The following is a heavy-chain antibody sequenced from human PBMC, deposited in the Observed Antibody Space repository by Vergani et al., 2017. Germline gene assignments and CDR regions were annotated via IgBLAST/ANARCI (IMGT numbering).Heavy chain of an antibody. D-gene: IGHD1-26*01. CDR2: INHSGST. Sequence: QVQLQESGPGLVKPSETLSLTCTVSGGSVSSGSYYWSWIRQPAGKGLEWIGEINHSGSTNYNPSLKSRVTISVDTSKNQFSLKLSSVTAADTALYYCARDFLSVLVVGATPPRDYYYGMDVWGQGTTVTVSS. V-gene: IGHV4-61*10. CDR3: ARDFLSVLVVGATPPRDYYYGMDV. J-gene: IGHJ6*02. CDR1: GGSVSSGSYY.